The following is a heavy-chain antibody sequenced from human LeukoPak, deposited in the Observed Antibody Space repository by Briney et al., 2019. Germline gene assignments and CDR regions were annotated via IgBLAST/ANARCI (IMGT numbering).Heavy chain of an antibody. CDR2: INSDGSST. CDR1: GFTFSSYW. Sequence: GGSLRLSCAASGFTFSSYWMHWVRQAPGKGLVWVSRINSDGSSTSYADSVKGRFTISRDNAKNTLYLQMNSLRAEDTAVYYCASLQSWYYYSYVMDVWGKGPRVTVS. D-gene: IGHD6-13*01. CDR3: ASLQSWYYYSYVMDV. V-gene: IGHV3-74*01. J-gene: IGHJ6*04.